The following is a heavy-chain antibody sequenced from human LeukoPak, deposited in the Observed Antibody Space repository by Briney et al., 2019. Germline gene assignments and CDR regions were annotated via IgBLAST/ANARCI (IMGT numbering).Heavy chain of an antibody. J-gene: IGHJ3*02. CDR3: AREIGQLGGAFDI. V-gene: IGHV3-53*01. D-gene: IGHD7-27*01. CDR2: IYGGHSA. CDR1: GFTVSTVY. Sequence: GGSLRLSCAASGFTVSTVYMTWVRQAPGKGLEWVSVIYGGHSAYYADSVKDRSTISRDNPKNTLNLQMNSLRAEDTAVYYCAREIGQLGGAFDIWGQGTMVTVSS.